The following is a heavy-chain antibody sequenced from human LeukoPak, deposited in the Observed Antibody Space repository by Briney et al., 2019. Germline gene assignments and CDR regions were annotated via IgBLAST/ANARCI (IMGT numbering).Heavy chain of an antibody. Sequence: GGSLRFSCAASGFTFSGYCMMWVRQAPGKGPEWVSSVSGGGGDTYYADSVKGRFTISRDNSKNTLYLQMNSLTTEDTAVYYXAKGAAPGKVDWFDPWGQGTLVTVSS. CDR1: GFTFSGYC. J-gene: IGHJ5*02. CDR2: VSGGGGDT. D-gene: IGHD6-13*01. V-gene: IGHV3-23*01. CDR3: AKGAAPGKVDWFDP.